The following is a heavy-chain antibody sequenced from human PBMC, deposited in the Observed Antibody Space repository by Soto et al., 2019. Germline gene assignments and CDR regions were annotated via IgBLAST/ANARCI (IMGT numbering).Heavy chain of an antibody. CDR2: ISAYNGNT. CDR3: ASTTFDYGPEAYDY. CDR1: GYTFTSYG. Sequence: ASVKVSCKASGYTFTSYGISWVRQAPGQGLEWMGWISAYNGNTNYAQKLQGRVTMTTDTSTSTAYMELRSLRSDDTTVYYCASTTFDYGPEAYDYRGQGTLVTVSS. J-gene: IGHJ4*02. V-gene: IGHV1-18*01. D-gene: IGHD4-17*01.